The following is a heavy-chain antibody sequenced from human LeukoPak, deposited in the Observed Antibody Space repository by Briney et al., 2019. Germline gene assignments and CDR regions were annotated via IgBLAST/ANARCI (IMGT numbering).Heavy chain of an antibody. V-gene: IGHV1-69*13. CDR3: ARSPQRGTIFDGDV. CDR2: IVPFFRTA. Sequence: ASVKVSCKASGYTFTSYGISWVRQAPGQGLEWMGGIVPFFRTANYAQQFQGRVTISADELRSTAYLEMTGLKSEDTAVYFCARSPQRGTIFDGDVWGKGTTVTVFS. J-gene: IGHJ6*04. D-gene: IGHD3-3*01. CDR1: GYTFTSYG.